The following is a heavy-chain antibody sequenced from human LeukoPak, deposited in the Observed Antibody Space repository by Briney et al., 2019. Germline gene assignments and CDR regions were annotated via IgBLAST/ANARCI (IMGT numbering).Heavy chain of an antibody. CDR2: INPNSGGT. J-gene: IGHJ4*02. CDR1: GYTFTGHY. V-gene: IGHV1-2*02. D-gene: IGHD3-10*01. Sequence: GASVKVSCKASGYTFTGHYMHWVRQAPGQGLEWMGWINPNSGGTIYAQKFQGRVTMTRDTSISTVYMELSRLRSDDTAVYYCARDNVRGRGYDFDYWGQGTLVTVSS. CDR3: ARDNVRGRGYDFDY.